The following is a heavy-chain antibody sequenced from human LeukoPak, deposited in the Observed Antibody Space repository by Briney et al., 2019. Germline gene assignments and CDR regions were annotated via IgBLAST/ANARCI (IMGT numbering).Heavy chain of an antibody. CDR3: AKEGHYYDSSGYYPPVG. J-gene: IGHJ4*02. CDR2: ISSSSSYI. Sequence: GGSLRLSCAASGFTFSSYSMNWVRQAPGKGLEWVSSISSSSSYIYYADSVKGRFTISRDNSKNTLYLQMNSLRAEDTAVYYCAKEGHYYDSSGYYPPVGWGQGTLVTVSS. CDR1: GFTFSSYS. D-gene: IGHD3-22*01. V-gene: IGHV3-21*04.